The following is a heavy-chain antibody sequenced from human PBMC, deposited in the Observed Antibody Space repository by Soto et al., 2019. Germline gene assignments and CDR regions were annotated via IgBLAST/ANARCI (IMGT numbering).Heavy chain of an antibody. D-gene: IGHD6-25*01. CDR3: ARGADGDY. CDR1: GYIFTNYD. CDR2: ISTYNGNT. Sequence: QVQMVQSGAEVKKPGASVKVSCRASGYIFTNYDITWVLQDPGQGLEWVGWISTYNGNTNFAQKLQDRVTLTTDTSTSTAYMELSSLRSDDTAVYYCARGADGDYWGQGTLVTVSS. J-gene: IGHJ4*02. V-gene: IGHV1-18*01.